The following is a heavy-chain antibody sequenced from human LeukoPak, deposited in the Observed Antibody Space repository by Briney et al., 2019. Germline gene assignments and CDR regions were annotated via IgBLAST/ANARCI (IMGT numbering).Heavy chain of an antibody. V-gene: IGHV3-7*01. CDR2: MNPDGSEI. Sequence: RGCSLRLSCTAPGFGFSGGRMSRARYFPGQGLERLADMNPDGSEIVYVDSVKGRFTISRNNAKNSLFLQMDGLRAEDTAVYYCARYPLNGALDIWGQGTLVTVSS. J-gene: IGHJ3*02. CDR3: ARYPLNGALDI. CDR1: GFGFSGGR.